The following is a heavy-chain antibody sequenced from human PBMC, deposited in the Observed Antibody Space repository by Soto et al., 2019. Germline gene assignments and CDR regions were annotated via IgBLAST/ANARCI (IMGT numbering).Heavy chain of an antibody. CDR1: GYSFTSYW. V-gene: IGHV5-51*01. Sequence: GESLKISCKGSGYSFTSYWIGWVRQMPGKGLEWMGIIYPGDSDTRYSPSFQGQVTISADKSISTAYLQWSSLKASDTAMYYCARHRYLDFWSGWYYYYGMDVWGQGTTVTVSS. CDR3: ARHRYLDFWSGWYYYYGMDV. CDR2: IYPGDSDT. D-gene: IGHD3-3*01. J-gene: IGHJ6*02.